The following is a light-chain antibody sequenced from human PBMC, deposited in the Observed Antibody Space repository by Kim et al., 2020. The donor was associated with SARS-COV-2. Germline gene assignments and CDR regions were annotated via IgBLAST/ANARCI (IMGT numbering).Light chain of an antibody. Sequence: QSVLTQPPSASGTPGQSVTISCSGTRSNSRDNTVSWYQQVPGTTPKLLIHTNDRRPSGVPDRFSGSKSGTSASLAISGLRSDDEADYYCAAWFDSLVVFGGGTQLTVL. CDR2: TND. V-gene: IGLV1-44*01. J-gene: IGLJ2*01. CDR3: AAWFDSLVV. CDR1: RSNSRDNT.